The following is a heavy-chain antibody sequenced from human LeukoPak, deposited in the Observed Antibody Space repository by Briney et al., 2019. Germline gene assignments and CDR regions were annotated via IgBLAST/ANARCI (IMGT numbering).Heavy chain of an antibody. CDR1: GFTVSNNY. V-gene: IGHV3-53*01. D-gene: IGHD6-13*01. CDR2: IYSGGTT. J-gene: IGHJ4*02. CDR3: ARDPPGIAASVSGG. Sequence: GGSLRLSCTASGFTVSNNYMNRVRQAPGKGLEWVALIYSGGTTNYADSVKGRFTISRDNSKNTLYLQMTNVRAEDTAVYYCARDPPGIAASVSGGWGQGTLVTVSS.